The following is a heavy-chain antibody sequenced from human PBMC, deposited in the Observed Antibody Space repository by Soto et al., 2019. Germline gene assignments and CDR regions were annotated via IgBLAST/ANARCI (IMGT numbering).Heavy chain of an antibody. V-gene: IGHV2-5*02. J-gene: IGHJ5*02. Sequence: QITLKESGPTLVKPTQTLTLTCTFSGFSLSTSGVGVGWIRQPPGKALEWLALIYWDDDKRYSPSLKSRLTITKDTSKNQVVLTMTNMDPVDTATYYCARLFKSVVPPATDWFDPWGQGTLVTVSS. CDR3: ARLFKSVVPPATDWFDP. CDR2: IYWDDDK. CDR1: GFSLSTSGVG. D-gene: IGHD2-2*01.